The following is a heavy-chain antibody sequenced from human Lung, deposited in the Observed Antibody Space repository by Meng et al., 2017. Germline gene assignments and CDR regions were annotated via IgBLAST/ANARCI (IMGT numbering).Heavy chain of an antibody. CDR3: AASYSSSWYGYFQH. Sequence: SVKVSCKASGGTFSSYAISWVRQAPGQGLEWMGGIIPIFGTANYTQKFQGRVTITTDESTSTAYMELSSLRSEDTAVYYCAASYSSSWYGYFQHWGQGTLVTVSS. V-gene: IGHV1-69*05. CDR1: GGTFSSYA. J-gene: IGHJ1*01. CDR2: IIPIFGTA. D-gene: IGHD6-13*01.